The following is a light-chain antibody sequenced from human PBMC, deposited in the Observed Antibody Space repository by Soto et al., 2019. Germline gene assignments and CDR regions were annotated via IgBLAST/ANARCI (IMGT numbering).Light chain of an antibody. CDR1: SSDVGAYNW. CDR3: CSYAGSYTLV. V-gene: IGLV2-11*01. CDR2: DVT. J-gene: IGLJ3*02. Sequence: QSALTQPRSVSGSPGQSVTISCAGTSSDVGAYNWVSWYQQHPGKVPKLIIYDVTRRPSGVPDRFSGSKPGNTASLTISGLQADDEADYSGCSYAGSYTLVFGGGTKVTVL.